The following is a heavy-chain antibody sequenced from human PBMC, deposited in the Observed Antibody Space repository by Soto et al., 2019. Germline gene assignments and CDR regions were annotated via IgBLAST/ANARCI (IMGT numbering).Heavy chain of an antibody. V-gene: IGHV3-7*05. D-gene: IGHD6-19*01. Sequence: EVHLVESGGDLVQPGGSLRLSCAASGFTFSAYWMQWVRQAPGKGLEWVAIIKQDGSEKYYVDSVTGRFPISRDNAKNSLYLQMSSLRAEAPAMYYCVGSRGWLFDYWGQGTLVTVSS. CDR2: IKQDGSEK. CDR3: VGSRGWLFDY. J-gene: IGHJ4*02. CDR1: GFTFSAYW.